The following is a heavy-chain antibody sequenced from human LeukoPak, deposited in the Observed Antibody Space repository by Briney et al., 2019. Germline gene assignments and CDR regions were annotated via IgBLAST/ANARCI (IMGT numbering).Heavy chain of an antibody. CDR3: AKDPCGGDCPFDY. V-gene: IGHV3-23*01. CDR1: GFTFSGYA. J-gene: IGHJ4*02. CDR2: ISGGGGSI. Sequence: GGSLRLSCAASGFTFSGYAMSWVRQAPGKGLEWVSAISGGGGSIYYADSVKGRFTISRDNSKNTLYLQMNSLRAEDTAVYYCAKDPCGGDCPFDYWGQGTLVTVSS. D-gene: IGHD2-21*02.